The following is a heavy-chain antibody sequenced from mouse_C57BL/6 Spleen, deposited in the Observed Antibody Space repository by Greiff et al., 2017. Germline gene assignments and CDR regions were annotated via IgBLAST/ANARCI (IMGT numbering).Heavy chain of an antibody. V-gene: IGHV5-9*01. CDR2: ISGGGGNT. CDR3: ARHTYYYGSSYNAMDY. J-gene: IGHJ4*01. Sequence: DVKLVESGGGLVKPGGSLKLSCAASGFTFSSYTMSWVRQTPEKRLEWVATISGGGGNTYYPDSVKGRFTISRDNAKNTLYLQMSSLRSEDTALYYCARHTYYYGSSYNAMDYWGQGTSVTVSS. D-gene: IGHD1-1*01. CDR1: GFTFSSYT.